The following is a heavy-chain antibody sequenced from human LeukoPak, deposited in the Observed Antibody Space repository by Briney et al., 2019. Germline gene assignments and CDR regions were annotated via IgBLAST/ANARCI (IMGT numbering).Heavy chain of an antibody. CDR2: ISAYNGNT. CDR3: ARVSTGGTVLEWESYYEDY. CDR1: GYSFTSYG. Sequence: ASVKVSCKASGYSFTSYGISWVRQAPGQWLEWMGWISAYNGNTNYAQKLQGRVTMTTDTPTSTAYMELRSLRSDDTAVYYCARVSTGGTVLEWESYYEDYWGQGTLVTVSS. D-gene: IGHD1-26*01. J-gene: IGHJ4*02. V-gene: IGHV1-18*01.